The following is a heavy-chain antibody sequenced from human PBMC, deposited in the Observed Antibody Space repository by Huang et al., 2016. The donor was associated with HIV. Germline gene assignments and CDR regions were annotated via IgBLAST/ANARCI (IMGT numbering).Heavy chain of an antibody. V-gene: IGHV1-18*01. CDR3: ARDPKYHRIGYYRQRRGIDI. CDR1: GYTFTSYG. Sequence: QIQLMQSGPELKQTGASVKVSCKASGYTFTSYGITWVRKAHGQGPEWMGWISASSGDTEYAQKFHGRVTLTTDTSTNIAYMELRSLRSDDTAKYYCARDPKYHRIGYYRQRRGIDIWGQGTMVIVSS. J-gene: IGHJ3*02. D-gene: IGHD3-22*01. CDR2: ISASSGDT.